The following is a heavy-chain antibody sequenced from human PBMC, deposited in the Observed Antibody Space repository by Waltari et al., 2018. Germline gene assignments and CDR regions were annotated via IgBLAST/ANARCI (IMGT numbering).Heavy chain of an antibody. D-gene: IGHD2-15*01. J-gene: IGHJ4*02. V-gene: IGHV3-9*02. CDR3: ARTYCTGGSCYNPFDH. CDR1: GFSSTDYA. Sequence: EVQLVESGGGLVQPGGSLRLSCVASGFSSTDYAMHWVRQAPGKGLEWVSGISWNSADIGYADPVKGRFTSSRDNAKNSLSLQMSSLRPEDTALYYCARTYCTGGSCYNPFDHWGQGTLVTVSS. CDR2: ISWNSADI.